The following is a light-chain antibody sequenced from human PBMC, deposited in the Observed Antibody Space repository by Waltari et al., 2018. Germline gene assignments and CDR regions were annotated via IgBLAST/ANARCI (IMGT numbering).Light chain of an antibody. CDR2: EDN. CDR3: QSYNSSNVI. J-gene: IGLJ2*01. V-gene: IGLV6-57*03. Sequence: NFMLTQPHSVSESPGKTLTISCTRSSGSIASNYVQWYQQRPGRAPITVIYEDNERPSGVPDRFSGSIDSSSNAASLTSSRLKTEDEADYYCQSYNSSNVIFGGGTKLTVL. CDR1: SGSIASNY.